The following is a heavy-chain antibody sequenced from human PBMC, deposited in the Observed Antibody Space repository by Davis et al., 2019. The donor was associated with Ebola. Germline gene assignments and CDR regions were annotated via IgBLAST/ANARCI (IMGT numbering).Heavy chain of an antibody. CDR2: IWYDGSNK. Sequence: GGSLSLSCAASGFTFSSYGMHWVRQAPGKGLEWVAVIWYDGSNKYYADSVKGRFTISRDNSKNTLYLQMNSLRAEDTAVYYCARASGYSSSWLDYWGQGTLVTVSS. J-gene: IGHJ4*02. V-gene: IGHV3-33*01. CDR1: GFTFSSYG. D-gene: IGHD6-13*01. CDR3: ARASGYSSSWLDY.